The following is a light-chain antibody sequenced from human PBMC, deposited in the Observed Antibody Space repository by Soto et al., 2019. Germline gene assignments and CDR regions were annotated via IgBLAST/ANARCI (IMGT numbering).Light chain of an antibody. CDR2: NAL. J-gene: IGKJ1*01. CDR3: QQYNRYLWT. V-gene: IGKV1-5*01. CDR1: QSISSW. Sequence: DIQMTQSPSTLSAYVGDRVTITCRASQSISSWLAWYQQKPGKAPKLLIYNALRLASEVQSSFSGSGSWTKFTLTISSLLPDDLATYYCQQYNRYLWTFGQGTKV.